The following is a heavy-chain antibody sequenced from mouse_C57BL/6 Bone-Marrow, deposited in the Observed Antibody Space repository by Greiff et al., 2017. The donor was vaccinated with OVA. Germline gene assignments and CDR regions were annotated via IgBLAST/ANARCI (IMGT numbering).Heavy chain of an antibody. CDR3: VRHSYDGYYAFAY. D-gene: IGHD2-3*01. V-gene: IGHV10-1*01. CDR1: GFSFNTYA. J-gene: IGHJ3*01. CDR2: IRSKSNNYAT. Sequence: EVQGVESGGGLVQPKGSLKLSCAASGFSFNTYAMNWVRQAPGKGLEWVARIRSKSNNYATYYADSVKDRFTISRDDSESMLYLQMNNLKTEDTAMYYCVRHSYDGYYAFAYWGQGTLVTVSA.